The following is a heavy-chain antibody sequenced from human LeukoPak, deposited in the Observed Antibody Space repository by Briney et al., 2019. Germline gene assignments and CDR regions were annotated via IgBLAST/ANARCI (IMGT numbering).Heavy chain of an antibody. CDR1: GFTFSSYS. J-gene: IGHJ4*02. V-gene: IGHV3-21*01. CDR3: ARGSTYSSGWYTGFDY. CDR2: ITSSSSYI. Sequence: VGTLRLSCAGSGFTFSSYSMTWVRQAPGPGLEWGSSITSSSSYIYYADSVKGRFTISRDNAKKSVYLQMNSLRAEDTAVYYCARGSTYSSGWYTGFDYWGQGTLVTVSS. D-gene: IGHD6-19*01.